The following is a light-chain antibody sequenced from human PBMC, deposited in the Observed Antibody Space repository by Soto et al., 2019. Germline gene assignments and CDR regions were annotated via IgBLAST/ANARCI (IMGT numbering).Light chain of an antibody. V-gene: IGLV2-14*03. Sequence: QPPRTQPASVCGSPGQSITISCTGSISDVGGYDYVSWFQQHPGKAPKLVINDVANRPSGVSNRFSGSKSGNTASLTIFGLQAEDEADYYCSSYTSRRTYVFGTGTKVTV. J-gene: IGLJ1*01. CDR3: SSYTSRRTYV. CDR1: ISDVGGYDY. CDR2: DVA.